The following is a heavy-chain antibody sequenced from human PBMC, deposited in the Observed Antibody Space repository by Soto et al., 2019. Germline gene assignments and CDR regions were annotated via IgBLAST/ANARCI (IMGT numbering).Heavy chain of an antibody. CDR2: ISAYNGNT. V-gene: IGHV1-18*01. Sequence: ASVKVSCKASGYTFTSYGMSWVRQAPGQGLEWMGWISAYNGNTNYAQKLQGRVTMTTDTSTSTAYMELRSLRSDDTAVYYCARDLRFLEWLAYYYYGMDVWGQGTTVTVSS. CDR1: GYTFTSYG. D-gene: IGHD3-3*01. CDR3: ARDLRFLEWLAYYYYGMDV. J-gene: IGHJ6*02.